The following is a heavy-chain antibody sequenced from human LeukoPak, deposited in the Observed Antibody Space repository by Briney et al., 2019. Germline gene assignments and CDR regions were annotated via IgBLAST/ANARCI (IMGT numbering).Heavy chain of an antibody. Sequence: GGSLRLSCAASGFTVSSNYMSWVRQAPGKGLEWVSAIYSGGSTYYADSVKGRFTISRDNSKNTLYLQMNSLRAEDTAVYYCASFSLGYGSGSLSYGMDVWGQGTTVTVSS. CDR3: ASFSLGYGSGSLSYGMDV. J-gene: IGHJ6*02. CDR1: GFTVSSNY. V-gene: IGHV3-53*01. D-gene: IGHD3-10*01. CDR2: IYSGGST.